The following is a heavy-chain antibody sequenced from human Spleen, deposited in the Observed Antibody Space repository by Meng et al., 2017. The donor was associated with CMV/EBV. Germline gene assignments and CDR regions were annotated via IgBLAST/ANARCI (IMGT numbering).Heavy chain of an antibody. J-gene: IGHJ4*02. CDR2: VYYTGNT. CDR3: ARQDGALYGVDYFDY. D-gene: IGHD4-17*01. CDR1: GSIDSSSYY. V-gene: IGHV4-39*01. Sequence: GSIDSSSYYWSWIRQPPGKGLEWIGGVYYTGNTYRNPSLKSRISISVDTSKNQFSLNLRSVTAADTAVYYCARQDGALYGVDYFDYWGQGTLVTVSS.